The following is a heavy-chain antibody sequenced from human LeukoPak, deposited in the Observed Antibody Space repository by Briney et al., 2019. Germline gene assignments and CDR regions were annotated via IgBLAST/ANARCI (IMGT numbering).Heavy chain of an antibody. CDR3: ASEDVDTGDF. D-gene: IGHD5-18*01. CDR1: GFTFTNAG. V-gene: IGHV3-30*01. J-gene: IGHJ4*02. CDR2: TSHDGTNK. Sequence: PGGSLRLSCAASGFTFTNAGIHWVRLAAGKGLEWVSFTSHDGTNKYYSDSVDGRFTVSRLNSQNTAYLQMTDLRLDDTATYYCASEDVDTGDFWGQGTLVTVSS.